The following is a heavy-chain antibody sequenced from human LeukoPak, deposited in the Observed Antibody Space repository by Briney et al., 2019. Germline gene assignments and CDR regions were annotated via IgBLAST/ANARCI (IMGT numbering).Heavy chain of an antibody. CDR2: INPNSGDT. CDR3: ARDRMGDCAATSCYLAY. V-gene: IGHV1-2*02. CDR1: GYTFTAYF. Sequence: ASVKVSCKASGYTFTAYFLHWVRQAPGQGLEWMGWINPNSGDTNYAQKFQGRVTMTRDTSITTANMELSRLTSDDTAMYYCARDRMGDCAATSCYLAYWGQGTLVTVSS. J-gene: IGHJ4*02. D-gene: IGHD2-2*01.